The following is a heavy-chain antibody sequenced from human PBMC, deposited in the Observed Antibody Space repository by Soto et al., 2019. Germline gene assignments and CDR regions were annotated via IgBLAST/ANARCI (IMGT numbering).Heavy chain of an antibody. CDR3: ARVAPLPHSNYPYYFDY. D-gene: IGHD4-4*01. CDR2: IIPILGIA. V-gene: IGHV1-69*02. CDR1: GGTFSSYT. J-gene: IGHJ4*02. Sequence: ASVKVSCKASGGTFSSYTSSWVRQAPGQGLEWMGRIIPILGIANYAQKFQGRVTITADKSTSTAYKELSSLRSEDTAVYYCARVAPLPHSNYPYYFDYWGQGTLVTVSS.